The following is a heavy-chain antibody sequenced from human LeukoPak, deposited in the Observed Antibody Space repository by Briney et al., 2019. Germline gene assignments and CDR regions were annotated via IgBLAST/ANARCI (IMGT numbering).Heavy chain of an antibody. CDR2: ISAYNGNT. Sequence: ASVKVSCKASGYTFTSYGISWARQAPGQGLEWMGWISAYNGNTNYAQKLQGRVTMTTDTSTSTAYMELRSLRSDDTAVYYCARRRDYDSSGYYHNWFDPWGQGTLVTVSS. J-gene: IGHJ5*02. CDR3: ARRRDYDSSGYYHNWFDP. CDR1: GYTFTSYG. V-gene: IGHV1-18*01. D-gene: IGHD3-22*01.